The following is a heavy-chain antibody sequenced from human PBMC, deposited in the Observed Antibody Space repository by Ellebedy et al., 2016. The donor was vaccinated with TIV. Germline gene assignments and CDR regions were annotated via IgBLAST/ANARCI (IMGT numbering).Heavy chain of an antibody. V-gene: IGHV3-7*03. CDR3: AREGDTAMVHGMDV. J-gene: IGHJ6*02. Sequence: GESLKISCAASGFTFSSYWMSWVRQAPGKGLEWVANIKQDVSEKYYVDSVKGRFTISRDNAKNSLYLQMTSLRAEDTAVYYCAREGDTAMVHGMDVWGQGTTVTVSS. CDR2: IKQDVSEK. CDR1: GFTFSSYW. D-gene: IGHD5-18*01.